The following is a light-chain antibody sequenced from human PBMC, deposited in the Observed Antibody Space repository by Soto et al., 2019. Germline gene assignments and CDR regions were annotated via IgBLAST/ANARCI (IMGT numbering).Light chain of an antibody. CDR1: QVMSSW. CDR2: AAS. J-gene: IGKJ5*01. Sequence: DIQMTQSPSSVSAAVGERVTITCRASQVMSSWLAWYQQKPGKAPKLLIFAASTLQSGVPSRFSSSGSRTDFTLTITSLQPDDIGTYYCQQTDTLPSTFGQGTRLEIK. CDR3: QQTDTLPST. V-gene: IGKV1D-12*01.